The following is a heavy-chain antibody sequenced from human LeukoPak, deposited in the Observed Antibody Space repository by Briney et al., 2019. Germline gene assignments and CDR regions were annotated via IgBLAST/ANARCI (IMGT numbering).Heavy chain of an antibody. D-gene: IGHD3-10*01. CDR2: ISAYNGNT. Sequence: PGASVKVSCKASGYTFTSYGISWVRQAPGQGLEWMGWISAYNGNTNYAQKLQGRVTKTTDTSTSTAYMELRSLRSDDTAVYYCARDPRDTMVRGVIITSWFDPWGQGTLVTVSS. CDR3: ARDPRDTMVRGVIITSWFDP. CDR1: GYTFTSYG. V-gene: IGHV1-18*04. J-gene: IGHJ5*02.